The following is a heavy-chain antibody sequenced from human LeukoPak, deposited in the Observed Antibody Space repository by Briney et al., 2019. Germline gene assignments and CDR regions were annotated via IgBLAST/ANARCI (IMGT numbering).Heavy chain of an antibody. CDR1: GYTFTGYY. Sequence: GASVKVSCKASGYTFTGYYMHWVRQAPGQGLEWMGWINPNSDGTNYAQKFQGRVTMTRDTSISTAYMELSRLRSDDTAVYYCARGSRHGSGSYSNWFDPWGQGTLVTVSS. D-gene: IGHD3-10*01. V-gene: IGHV1-2*02. CDR3: ARGSRHGSGSYSNWFDP. J-gene: IGHJ5*02. CDR2: INPNSDGT.